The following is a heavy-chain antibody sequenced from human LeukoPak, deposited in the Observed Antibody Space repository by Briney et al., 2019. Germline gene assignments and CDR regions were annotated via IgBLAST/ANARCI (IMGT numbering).Heavy chain of an antibody. J-gene: IGHJ3*02. CDR1: GGTFSSYA. CDR3: ARDRYGSGSYRGAFDI. V-gene: IGHV1-69*13. D-gene: IGHD3-10*01. CDR2: IIPIFGTA. Sequence: GASVKVSCKASGGTFSSYAISWVRQAPGQGLEWMGGIIPIFGTANYAQKFQGRVTITADESTSTAYMELSSLRSEDTAVYYYARDRYGSGSYRGAFDIWGQGTMVTVSS.